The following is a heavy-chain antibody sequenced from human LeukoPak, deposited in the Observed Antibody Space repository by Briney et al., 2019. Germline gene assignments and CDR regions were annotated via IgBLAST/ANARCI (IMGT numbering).Heavy chain of an antibody. Sequence: GASVKVSCKASGYTFTDYYIHWVRQAPGQGLEWMGWINPDSGGTNYAQKFQGRVTMTKDTSISTAYMELSRLRSDDTAVYFCARAIAVVDYWSQGTLVTVSS. CDR3: ARAIAVVDY. V-gene: IGHV1-2*02. CDR2: INPDSGGT. CDR1: GYTFTDYY. J-gene: IGHJ4*02. D-gene: IGHD6-19*01.